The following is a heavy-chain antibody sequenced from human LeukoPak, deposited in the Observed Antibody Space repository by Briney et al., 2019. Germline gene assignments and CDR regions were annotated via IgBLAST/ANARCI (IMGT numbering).Heavy chain of an antibody. CDR3: AKLDYGDNFDY. Sequence: GGSLRLSCAASGFTFSTYAVNWVRQAPGKGLEWVSTISGSGDSTYYADSVKGRFTISRDNSKNTLYLQMNSLRAEDTAVYYCAKLDYGDNFDYWGQGTLVTVSS. V-gene: IGHV3-23*01. CDR2: ISGSGDST. D-gene: IGHD4-17*01. J-gene: IGHJ4*02. CDR1: GFTFSTYA.